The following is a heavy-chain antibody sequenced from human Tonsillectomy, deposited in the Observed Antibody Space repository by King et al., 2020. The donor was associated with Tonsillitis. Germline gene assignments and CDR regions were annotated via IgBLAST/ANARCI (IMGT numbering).Heavy chain of an antibody. CDR2: IYYSGST. CDR3: ARSRWGYSMDV. V-gene: IGHV4-61*01. J-gene: IGHJ6*02. D-gene: IGHD6-13*01. CDR1: RGSVSSGTYY. Sequence: QLQESGPGLVKPSETLSLTCTVSRGSVSSGTYYWTWIRQPPGKGLEWIGYIYYSGSTNYNPSLKSRVTISLDTSKNQFSLELSSVTAADTAVYYCARSRWGYSMDVWGQGTTVTVSS.